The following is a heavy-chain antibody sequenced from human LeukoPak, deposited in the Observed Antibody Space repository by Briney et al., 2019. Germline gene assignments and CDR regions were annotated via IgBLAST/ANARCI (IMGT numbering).Heavy chain of an antibody. CDR1: GFTFGSYW. Sequence: GGSLRLSCAASGFTFGSYWMSWVRQAPGKGLEWVANIKQDGSEKYYVDSVKGRFTISRDNAKNSLYLQMNSLRAEDTAVYYCARGYSSSSWGYWGQGTLVTVSS. V-gene: IGHV3-7*01. CDR2: IKQDGSEK. CDR3: ARGYSSSSWGY. D-gene: IGHD6-6*01. J-gene: IGHJ4*02.